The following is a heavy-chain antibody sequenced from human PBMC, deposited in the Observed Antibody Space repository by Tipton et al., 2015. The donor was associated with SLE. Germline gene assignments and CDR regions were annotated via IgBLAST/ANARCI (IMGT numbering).Heavy chain of an antibody. CDR3: ARGRPPYYYGMDV. V-gene: IGHV4-59*08. CDR2: IYYSGST. CDR1: GDSISSYY. Sequence: TLSLTCTVSGDSISSYYWSWIRQPPGKGLEWIGYIYYSGSTNYNPSLKSRVTISVDTSKNQFSLKLSSVTAADTAVYYCARGRPPYYYGMDVWGQGTTVTVSS. J-gene: IGHJ6*02.